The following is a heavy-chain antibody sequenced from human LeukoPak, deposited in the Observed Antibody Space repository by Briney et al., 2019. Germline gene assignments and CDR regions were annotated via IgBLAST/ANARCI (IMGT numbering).Heavy chain of an antibody. CDR2: INHSGST. D-gene: IGHD3-10*01. J-gene: IGHJ4*02. CDR3: ARRSMVRGLDY. Sequence: SETLSLTCAVYGGSFSGYYWSWIRQPPGKGLEWIGEINHSGSTNYNPSLKSRVTISVDTSKNQFSLKLSSVTAADTAVYYCARRSMVRGLDYWGQGALVTVSS. V-gene: IGHV4-34*01. CDR1: GGSFSGYY.